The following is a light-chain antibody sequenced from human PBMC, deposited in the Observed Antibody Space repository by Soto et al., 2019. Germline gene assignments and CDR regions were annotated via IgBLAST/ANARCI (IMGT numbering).Light chain of an antibody. CDR1: QSVSRR. Sequence: DIQMTQSPSTLSASVGDRITITCRASQSVSRRLAWYQQKPGKAPKLLIYDASSLESGVPSRFSGRGSGTEFTLTISSLQHDYCATYYCHKYNSYSLHTFGQGTKLEIK. V-gene: IGKV1-5*01. CDR2: DAS. CDR3: HKYNSYSLHT. J-gene: IGKJ2*01.